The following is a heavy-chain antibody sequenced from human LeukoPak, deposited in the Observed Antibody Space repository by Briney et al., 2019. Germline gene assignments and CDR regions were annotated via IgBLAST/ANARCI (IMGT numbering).Heavy chain of an antibody. V-gene: IGHV4-30-4*08. CDR3: ARQSGSYSSKAPYDY. J-gene: IGHJ4*02. D-gene: IGHD1-26*01. Sequence: SETLSLTCTVSGGSISSGNYYWSWIRQHPGKGLEWIGYIYYSGSTYYNPCLKSRVTISVDTSKNQFSLKLSSVTAADTAVYYCARQSGSYSSKAPYDYWGQGTLVTVSS. CDR1: GGSISSGNYY. CDR2: IYYSGST.